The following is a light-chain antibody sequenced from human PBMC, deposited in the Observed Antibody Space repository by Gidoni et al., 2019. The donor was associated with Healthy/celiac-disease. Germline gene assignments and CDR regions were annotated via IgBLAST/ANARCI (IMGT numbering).Light chain of an antibody. Sequence: DIQMTQSPSSLSASVGDRVTITCRASQSISSYLNWYQQKPGKAPKLLIYAASSLQSGVPSRFSSSGSGTDFTLTISSLQPEDFATYYCRQSYSTPPITFGQGTRLEIK. CDR1: QSISSY. J-gene: IGKJ5*01. CDR2: AAS. CDR3: RQSYSTPPIT. V-gene: IGKV1-39*01.